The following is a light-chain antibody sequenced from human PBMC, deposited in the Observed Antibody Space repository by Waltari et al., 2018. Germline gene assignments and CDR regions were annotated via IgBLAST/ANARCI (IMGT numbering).Light chain of an antibody. CDR2: KAS. V-gene: IGKV1-5*03. Sequence: DIQMTQSPSTLSASVGDRVTITCRASQSISSWFAWYQQKPGKAPKLLIYKASSLESGVPSRFSGSGSGTEFTLTISSLQPDDFATYYCQQYNSYLFTFGPGTKVDIK. CDR1: QSISSW. CDR3: QQYNSYLFT. J-gene: IGKJ3*01.